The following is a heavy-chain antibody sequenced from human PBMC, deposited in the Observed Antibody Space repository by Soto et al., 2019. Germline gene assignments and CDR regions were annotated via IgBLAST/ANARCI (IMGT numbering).Heavy chain of an antibody. J-gene: IGHJ6*02. CDR2: IIPIFGTA. Sequence: ASVKVSCKASGGTFSSYAISWLRQAPGQGLEWMGGIIPIFGTANYAQKFQGRVTITADKSTSTAYMELSSLRSEDTAVYYCARGGGYLYYYYGMDVWGQGTTVTVSS. D-gene: IGHD5-12*01. CDR3: ARGGGYLYYYYGMDV. CDR1: GGTFSSYA. V-gene: IGHV1-69*06.